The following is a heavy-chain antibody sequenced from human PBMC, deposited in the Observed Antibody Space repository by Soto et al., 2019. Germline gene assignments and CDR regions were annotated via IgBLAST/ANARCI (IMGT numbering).Heavy chain of an antibody. V-gene: IGHV4-39*02. CDR3: AKDSPPIDY. CDR1: GGSISSGTYS. J-gene: IGHJ4*02. Sequence: SETLSLTCTVSGGSISSGTYSWGWIRQPPGKGLEWIGNSYFTGNTHYNQSLNNRVTMSVDTSKSQFSLSLRAEDTAVYYCAKDSPPIDYWGQGTLVTVSS. CDR2: SYFTGNT.